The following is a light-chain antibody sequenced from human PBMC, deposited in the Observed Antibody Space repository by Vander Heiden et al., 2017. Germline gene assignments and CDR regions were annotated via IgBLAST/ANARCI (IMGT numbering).Light chain of an antibody. CDR1: QSVSSY. CDR3: QQRSNRPRLT. V-gene: IGKV3-11*01. CDR2: DAS. Sequence: EIVLTQSPATLSLSHGDRVTLSCSASQSVSSYLAWYQQKHGQAPRLIIYDASNRVTGMPARYSGGGSETDFTLTISSLEPEDFTVYYCQQRSNRPRLTFGGGTKVEIK. J-gene: IGKJ4*01.